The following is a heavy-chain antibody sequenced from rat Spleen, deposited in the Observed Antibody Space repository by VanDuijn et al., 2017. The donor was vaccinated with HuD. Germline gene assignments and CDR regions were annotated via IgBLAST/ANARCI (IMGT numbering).Heavy chain of an antibody. V-gene: IGHV2-1*01. CDR2: IWGDGST. J-gene: IGHJ3*01. CDR3: ARDPDTY. CDR1: GFSLISNS. D-gene: IGHD1-6*01. Sequence: QVQLKESGPGLVQPSQTLSLTCTVSGFSLISNSLHWVRQPPGKVLEWMGGIWGDGSTNYNSALKSRLSISRDTSKSQVFLKMNSLQTEDTATYYCARDPDTYWGQGTLVTVSS.